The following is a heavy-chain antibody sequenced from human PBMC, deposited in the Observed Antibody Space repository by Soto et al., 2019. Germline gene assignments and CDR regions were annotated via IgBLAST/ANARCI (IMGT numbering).Heavy chain of an antibody. V-gene: IGHV1-69*02. J-gene: IGHJ4*02. CDR1: GGTFSSYT. CDR2: IIPILGIA. Sequence: QVQLVQSGAEVKKPGSSVKVSCKASGGTFSSYTISWVRQAPGQGLEWMGRIIPILGIANYAQKFQGRVXIXAXXSTSTAYMELSSLRSEDTAVYYCASSNDILTGYPSWGQGTLVTVSS. D-gene: IGHD3-9*01. CDR3: ASSNDILTGYPS.